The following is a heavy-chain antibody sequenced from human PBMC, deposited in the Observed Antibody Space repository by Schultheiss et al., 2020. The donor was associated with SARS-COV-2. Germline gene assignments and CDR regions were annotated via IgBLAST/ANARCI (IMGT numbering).Heavy chain of an antibody. J-gene: IGHJ6*03. D-gene: IGHD3-3*01. Sequence: GGSLRLSCAASGFTFSSYAMHWVRQAPGKGLEWVAVISYDGSNKYYADSVKDRFTLSRDNAKNSLYLQMNSLRAEDTAVYYCARANLEVFRENYYYYYMDVWGKGTTVTVSS. CDR1: GFTFSSYA. CDR3: ARANLEVFRENYYYYYMDV. CDR2: ISYDGSNK. V-gene: IGHV3-30*04.